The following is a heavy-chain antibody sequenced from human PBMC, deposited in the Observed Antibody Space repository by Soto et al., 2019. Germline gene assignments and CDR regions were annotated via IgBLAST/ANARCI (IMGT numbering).Heavy chain of an antibody. D-gene: IGHD3-10*01. J-gene: IGHJ4*02. CDR3: ARGQGAGWDYYGSGSYYFHY. CDR2: MNPNSGNT. CDR1: GYTFTSYD. V-gene: IGHV1-8*01. Sequence: ASVKVSCKASGYTFTSYDINWVRQATGQGLEWMGWMNPNSGNTGYAQKFQGRVTMTRNTSISTAYMELSSLRSEDTAVYYCARGQGAGWDYYGSGSYYFHYWGQGTLVTVSS.